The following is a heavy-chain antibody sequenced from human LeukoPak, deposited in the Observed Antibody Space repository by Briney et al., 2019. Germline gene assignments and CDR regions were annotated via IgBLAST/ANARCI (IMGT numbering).Heavy chain of an antibody. V-gene: IGHV3-21*01. CDR2: ISSSSSYI. Sequence: PAGSLTLASPDSGFTSSSNSMNRVRQAPGKGLEWVSSISSSSSYIYYADSVKGRFTISRDNAKNSLYLQMNSLRAEDTAVYYCARLETSVVAAIDYWGQGTLVSVSS. D-gene: IGHD2-15*01. CDR1: GFTSSSNS. J-gene: IGHJ4*02. CDR3: ARLETSVVAAIDY.